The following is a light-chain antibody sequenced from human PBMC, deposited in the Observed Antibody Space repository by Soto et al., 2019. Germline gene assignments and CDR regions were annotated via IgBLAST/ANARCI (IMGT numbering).Light chain of an antibody. J-gene: IGLJ1*01. Sequence: QSALTQPASVSGPPGQSITISCTRTSSDVGGYNYVSWYQQHPGKAPKLMIYDVSNRPSGVSNRFSGSKSGHTASLTISGLQAEDEADYYCSSYTSSSTYYVFGTGTKVTVL. V-gene: IGLV2-14*01. CDR3: SSYTSSSTYYV. CDR1: SSDVGGYNY. CDR2: DVS.